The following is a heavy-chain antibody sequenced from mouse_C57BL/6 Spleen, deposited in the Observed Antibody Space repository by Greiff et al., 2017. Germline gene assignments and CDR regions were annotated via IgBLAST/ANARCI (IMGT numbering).Heavy chain of an antibody. CDR2: FYPGSGSI. CDR1: GYTFTEHT. J-gene: IGHJ1*03. CDR3: ATHEDYGSSYWYFDV. Sequence: QVQLQQSGAELVKPGASVKLSCKASGYTFTEHTIHWVKQRSGQGLEWIGWFYPGSGSIKYNEKFKDKATLTADKSSSTVYMELSRLTSADSAVYFCATHEDYGSSYWYFDVWGTGTTVTVSS. V-gene: IGHV1-62-2*01. D-gene: IGHD1-1*01.